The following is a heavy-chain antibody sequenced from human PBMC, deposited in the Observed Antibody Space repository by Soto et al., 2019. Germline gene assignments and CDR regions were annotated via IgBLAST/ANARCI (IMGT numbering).Heavy chain of an antibody. J-gene: IGHJ6*02. CDR1: SFTFSNAW. CDR2: IKSKTDGGTT. V-gene: IGHV3-15*07. D-gene: IGHD1-20*01. CDR3: TTSEDYIPGTGYGMDV. Sequence: GGSLRLSCAASSFTFSNAWMNWVRQAPGKGLEWVGRIKSKTDGGTTDYAAPVKGRFTISRDDSKNTLYLQMNSLKTEDTVVCYCTTSEDYIPGTGYGMDVWGQGTTVTVSS.